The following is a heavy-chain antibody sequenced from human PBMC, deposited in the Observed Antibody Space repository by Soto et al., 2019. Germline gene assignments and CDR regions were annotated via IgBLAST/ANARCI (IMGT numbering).Heavy chain of an antibody. D-gene: IGHD1-7*01. CDR2: IIPIFGTA. Sequence: GASVKVSCKASGGTFSSYAISWVRQAPGQGLEWMGGIIPIFGTANYAQKFQGRVTITADESTSTAYMELSSLRSEDTAVYYCARDMNWNYVGTEYFQHWGQGTLVTVSS. CDR3: ARDMNWNYVGTEYFQH. CDR1: GGTFSSYA. J-gene: IGHJ1*01. V-gene: IGHV1-69*13.